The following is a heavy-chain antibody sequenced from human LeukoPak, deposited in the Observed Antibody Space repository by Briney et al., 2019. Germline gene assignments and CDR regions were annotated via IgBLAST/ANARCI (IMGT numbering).Heavy chain of an antibody. J-gene: IGHJ6*02. D-gene: IGHD5-12*01. CDR1: GFTVSSNY. Sequence: GGSLRLSCAASGFTVSSNYMSWVRQAPGKGLEWVSVIYSGGSTYYAASVKGRFTISRDNSKNTLYLQMNSLRAEDTAVYYCAREDIVATTKGDYYYYGMDVWGQGTTVTVSS. CDR2: IYSGGST. CDR3: AREDIVATTKGDYYYYGMDV. V-gene: IGHV3-53*01.